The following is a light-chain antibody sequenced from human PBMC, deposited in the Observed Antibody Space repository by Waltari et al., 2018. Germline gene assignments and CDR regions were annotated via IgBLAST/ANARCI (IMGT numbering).Light chain of an antibody. CDR1: QSVLYSSNNKNY. V-gene: IGKV4-1*01. Sequence: DIVMTQSPDSLAVSLGERATINCKSSQSVLYSSNNKNYLAWFQQKPGQPPKLLIYWASTRESGVPARFSGSGSGTDFTLTISSLQAEDVAVYYCQQYYGAPFTFGPGTKVDIK. CDR3: QQYYGAPFT. CDR2: WAS. J-gene: IGKJ3*01.